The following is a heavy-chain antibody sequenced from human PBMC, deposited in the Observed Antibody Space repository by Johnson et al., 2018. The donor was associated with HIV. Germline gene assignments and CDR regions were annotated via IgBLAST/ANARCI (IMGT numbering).Heavy chain of an antibody. CDR3: ARDASLRFLEWFDAFDI. V-gene: IGHV3-7*01. CDR2: IKQDGREK. J-gene: IGHJ3*02. Sequence: VQLVESGGGVVQPGRSLRLSCAASGFTFSSYAMHWVRQAPGKGLEWVANIKQDGREKYYVDSVKGRFTISRDNAKNSLYLQMNSLRAEDTAVYYCARDASLRFLEWFDAFDIWGQGTMVTVSS. D-gene: IGHD3-3*01. CDR1: GFTFSSYA.